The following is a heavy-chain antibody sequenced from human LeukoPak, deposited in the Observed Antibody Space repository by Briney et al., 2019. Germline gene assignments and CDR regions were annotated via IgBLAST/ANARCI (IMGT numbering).Heavy chain of an antibody. D-gene: IGHD4-17*01. J-gene: IGHJ4*02. Sequence: SETLSLTCTVSGGSISSSSYYWGWIRQPPGKGLEWIGSIYYSGSTYYNPSLKSRVTISVDTFKNQFSLKLSSVTAADTAVYYCARVTYGRPNYWGQGTLVTVSS. V-gene: IGHV4-39*07. CDR3: ARVTYGRPNY. CDR1: GGSISSSSYY. CDR2: IYYSGST.